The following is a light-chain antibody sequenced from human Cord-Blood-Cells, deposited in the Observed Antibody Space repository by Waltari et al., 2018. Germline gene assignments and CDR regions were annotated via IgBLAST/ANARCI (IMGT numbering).Light chain of an antibody. Sequence: DIQLTQSPSSLSASVGDRVTITYRASQSISSYLNWYQQKPGKAPKLLIYAASSLQSGVPSRFSGSGSGTDFTLTISILQPEDFATYYCQQSYSTPQSFGQGTKVEIK. CDR1: QSISSY. V-gene: IGKV1-39*01. CDR2: AAS. J-gene: IGKJ1*01. CDR3: QQSYSTPQS.